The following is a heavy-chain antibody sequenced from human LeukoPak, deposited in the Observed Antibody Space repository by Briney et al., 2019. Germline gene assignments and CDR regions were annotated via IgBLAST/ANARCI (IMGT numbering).Heavy chain of an antibody. CDR3: ASQDYGDYGPAEYFQH. D-gene: IGHD4-17*01. CDR2: ISSSGSTI. CDR1: GFTFSSYE. Sequence: GGSLRLSCAASGFTFSSYEMNWVRQAPGKGLEWVSYISSSGSTIYYADSVKGRFTISRDNAKNSLYLQMNSLRAEDTAVYYCASQDYGDYGPAEYFQHWGQGTQVTVSS. V-gene: IGHV3-48*03. J-gene: IGHJ1*01.